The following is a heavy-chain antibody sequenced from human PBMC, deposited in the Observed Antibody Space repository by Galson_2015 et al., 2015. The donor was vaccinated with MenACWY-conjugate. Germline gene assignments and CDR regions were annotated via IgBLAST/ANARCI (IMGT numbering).Heavy chain of an antibody. CDR1: AYIFTDYA. D-gene: IGHD6-13*01. Sequence: SVKVSCKASAYIFTDYAMHWGRRAPGQRLECRGWSRAGNGNTKYSQKFQGRVTMTRDTSASTAYMQLSSLRSEDTAVYYCARGSQLVLNWFDLWAQGTLVTVSS. CDR2: SRAGNGNT. CDR3: ARGSQLVLNWFDL. V-gene: IGHV1-3*01. J-gene: IGHJ5*02.